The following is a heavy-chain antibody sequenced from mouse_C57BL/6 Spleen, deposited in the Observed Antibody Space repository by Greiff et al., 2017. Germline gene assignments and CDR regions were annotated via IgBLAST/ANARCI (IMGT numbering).Heavy chain of an antibody. CDR2: ISSGSSTI. V-gene: IGHV5-17*01. D-gene: IGHD4-1*01. CDR1: GFTFSDYG. J-gene: IGHJ1*03. Sequence: EVKLMESGGGLVKPGGSLKLSCAASGFTFSDYGMHWVRQAPEKGLEWVAYISSGSSTIYYADTVKGRFTISRDNAKNTLFLQRTSLRSEDTAMYYCARNWDSSYWYFDVWGTGTTVTVSS. CDR3: ARNWDSSYWYFDV.